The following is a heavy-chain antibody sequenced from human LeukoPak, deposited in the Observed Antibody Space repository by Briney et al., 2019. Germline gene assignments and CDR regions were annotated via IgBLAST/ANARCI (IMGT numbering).Heavy chain of an antibody. CDR3: ARDARDGYPSPYFDH. CDR2: ISSSGSTI. D-gene: IGHD5-24*01. V-gene: IGHV3-48*03. CDR1: VFTFSSYE. J-gene: IGHJ4*02. Sequence: GGSLRLSCAASVFTFSSYEMNWVRQAPGKGLEWGSYISSSGSTIYYADSVKGRFTISRDNAKNSLYLQMHRLRAEDTAVYYCARDARDGYPSPYFDHWGQGTLVTVSS.